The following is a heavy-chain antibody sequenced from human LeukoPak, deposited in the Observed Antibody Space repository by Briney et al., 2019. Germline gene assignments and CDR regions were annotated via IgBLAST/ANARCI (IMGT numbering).Heavy chain of an antibody. D-gene: IGHD4-17*01. CDR1: GFTFSSYG. CDR2: IRYDGSNK. J-gene: IGHJ4*02. V-gene: IGHV3-30*02. CDR3: AKVSMTTVTSDY. Sequence: GGSLRLSCAASGFTFSSYGMHWVRQAPGKGLEWVAFIRYDGSNKYYADSVKGRSTISRDNSKNTLYLQMNSLRAEDTAVYYCAKVSMTTVTSDYWGQGTLVTVSS.